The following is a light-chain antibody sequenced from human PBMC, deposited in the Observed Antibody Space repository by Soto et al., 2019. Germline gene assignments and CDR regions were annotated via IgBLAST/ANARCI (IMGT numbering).Light chain of an antibody. CDR1: QDINNY. CDR3: QQYANLPLT. CDR2: DAS. Sequence: DIQMTQSPSSLSASVGDRVTITCQASQDINNYLNCYQQKPGKDPKLLIYDASNLETGVPSRFSGSRSGTDFTFTISSLQPEDIAAYYCQQYANLPLTFGGGTKGEIK. V-gene: IGKV1-33*01. J-gene: IGKJ4*01.